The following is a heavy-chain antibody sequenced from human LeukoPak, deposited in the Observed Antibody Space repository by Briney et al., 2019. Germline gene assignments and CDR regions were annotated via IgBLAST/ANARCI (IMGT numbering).Heavy chain of an antibody. V-gene: IGHV5-51*01. CDR3: ARAGTGTTRVTSYGMDV. J-gene: IGHJ6*02. CDR2: IYPGDSDT. D-gene: IGHD1-1*01. Sequence: GESLKISCKGSGYSFTSYWIGWVRQMPGKGLEWMGIIYPGDSDTRYSPSFQGQVTISADKSISTAYLQWSSLKASDTAMYYCARAGTGTTRVTSYGMDVWGQGTTVTVSS. CDR1: GYSFTSYW.